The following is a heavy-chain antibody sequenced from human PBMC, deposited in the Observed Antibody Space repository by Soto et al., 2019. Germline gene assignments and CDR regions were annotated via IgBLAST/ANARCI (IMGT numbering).Heavy chain of an antibody. CDR1: GYTFTGYY. D-gene: IGHD6-19*01. CDR2: INPKILGT. J-gene: IGHJ4*02. CDR3: ARAEYSSDNFDY. V-gene: IGHV1-2*04. Sequence: EASVKVSCKASGYTFTGYYMHLVRQAPGQGLELIGWINPKILGTNYSQKFQGWFTITMYTSISTSYIELIMLISDDTSVYYCARAEYSSDNFDYWGQGTMVTVSS.